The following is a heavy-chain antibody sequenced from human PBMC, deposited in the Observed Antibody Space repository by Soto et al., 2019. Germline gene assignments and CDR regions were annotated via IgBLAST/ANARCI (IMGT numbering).Heavy chain of an antibody. CDR1: GGSISKFY. D-gene: IGHD3-9*01. CDR3: ARTVLGPDLLADSFVAYYYYMDV. Sequence: SEALSVTCTVSGGSISKFYWSWIRQPQGKGLEWIGYVYYTGSTSYNPSLKRRITFSADSSRGQFSLRLNSLTAAETAVYYCARTVLGPDLLADSFVAYYYYMDVWGQGTTVTVS. CDR2: VYYTGST. V-gene: IGHV4-59*08. J-gene: IGHJ6*03.